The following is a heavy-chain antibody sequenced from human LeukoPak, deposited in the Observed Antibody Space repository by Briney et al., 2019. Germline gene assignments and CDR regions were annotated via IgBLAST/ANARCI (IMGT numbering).Heavy chain of an antibody. CDR3: ARDGWPAFDY. J-gene: IGHJ4*02. D-gene: IGHD2-15*01. V-gene: IGHV6-1*01. Sequence: SQTLSLTCVIAGDSVSSNIAAWNWIRQSPLRGLEWLGRTFYRSKWYNDYAGSVKSRMTISPDTSKNHFSLQLDSVTPEDTAMYYCARDGWPAFDYWGQGSLVTVSS. CDR1: GDSVSSNIAA. CDR2: TFYRSKWYN.